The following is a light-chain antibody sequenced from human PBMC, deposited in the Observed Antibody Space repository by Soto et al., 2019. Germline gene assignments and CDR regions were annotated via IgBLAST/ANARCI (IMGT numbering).Light chain of an antibody. CDR1: NIGSTS. J-gene: IGLJ1*01. V-gene: IGLV3-21*02. Sequence: ELTQPPSVSVAPGQTARITCGGNNIGSTSVHWYQQRPGQAPVLVVYDDNDRPSGIPERFSGSNSENTATLTITRVEAGDEADYYCQVWNITTDHYVFGTGTKV. CDR3: QVWNITTDHYV. CDR2: DDN.